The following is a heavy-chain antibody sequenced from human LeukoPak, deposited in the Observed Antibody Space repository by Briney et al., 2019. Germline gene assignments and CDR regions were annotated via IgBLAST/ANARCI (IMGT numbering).Heavy chain of an antibody. CDR1: GGSFSGYY. CDR3: ARVSPQFDP. CDR2: INHSGST. J-gene: IGHJ5*02. V-gene: IGHV4-34*01. Sequence: SETLSLTCAVYGGSFSGYYWSWIRQPSGKGLEWIGEINHSGSTNYNPSLKSRVTISVDTSKNQFSLKLSSVTAADTAVYYCARVSPQFDPWGQGTLVTVSS.